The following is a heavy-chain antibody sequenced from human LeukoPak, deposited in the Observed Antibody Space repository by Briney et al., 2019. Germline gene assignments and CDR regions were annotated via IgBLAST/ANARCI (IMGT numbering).Heavy chain of an antibody. CDR1: GFTFYDYG. CDR3: ASIVGAKSGY. Sequence: GSLRLSFAASGFTFYDYGMNWVRRAPGKGVEWVSSISSSSSYIYYADSVKGRFTISRDNAKNSLYLQMNSLRAEDTAVYYCASIVGAKSGYWGQGTLVTVSS. J-gene: IGHJ4*02. CDR2: ISSSSSYI. V-gene: IGHV3-21*01. D-gene: IGHD1-26*01.